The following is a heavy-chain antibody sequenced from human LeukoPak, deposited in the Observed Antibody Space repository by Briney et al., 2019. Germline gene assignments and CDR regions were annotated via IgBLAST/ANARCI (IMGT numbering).Heavy chain of an antibody. D-gene: IGHD3-10*01. CDR1: GGSFSCYY. J-gene: IGHJ4*02. CDR2: IKSKTDGETA. V-gene: IGHV3-15*01. CDR3: TSDPLIRGGVDY. Sequence: ETLSLTCAVYGGSFSCYYWSWIRQPPGKGLEWVGRIKSKTDGETADYGAPVEGRFTISRDDSTNTLYLQMSSLRTEDTAVYYCTSDPLIRGGVDYWGQGTLVTVSS.